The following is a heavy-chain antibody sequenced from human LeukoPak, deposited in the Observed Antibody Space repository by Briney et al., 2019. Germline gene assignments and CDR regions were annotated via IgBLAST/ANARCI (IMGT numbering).Heavy chain of an antibody. J-gene: IGHJ6*03. CDR2: IYTSGST. V-gene: IGHV4-4*07. Sequence: SETLSLTCTVSGGSISSYYWSWIRRPAGKGLEWIGRIYTSGSTNYNPSLKSRVTISVDKSKNQFSLKLSSETAADTAVYYCARDRYCSSTSCPRDYYYMDVWGKGTTVTVSS. CDR3: ARDRYCSSTSCPRDYYYMDV. CDR1: GGSISSYY. D-gene: IGHD2-2*01.